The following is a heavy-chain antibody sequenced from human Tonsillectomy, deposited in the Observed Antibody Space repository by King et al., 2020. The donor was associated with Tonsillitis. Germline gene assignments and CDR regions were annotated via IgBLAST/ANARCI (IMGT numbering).Heavy chain of an antibody. CDR3: ARRGGWGTHYYYYYMDV. Sequence: VQLVESGGGVVQSGRSLRLSCAASGFTFSSYGMHWVRQAPGKGLEWVAVIWYDRSNEYYADSVKGRFTISRDNSKNTLYLQMNSLRAEDTAVYYCARRGGWGTHYYYYYMDVWGKGTTVTVSS. D-gene: IGHD3-16*01. J-gene: IGHJ6*03. V-gene: IGHV3-33*08. CDR2: IWYDRSNE. CDR1: GFTFSSYG.